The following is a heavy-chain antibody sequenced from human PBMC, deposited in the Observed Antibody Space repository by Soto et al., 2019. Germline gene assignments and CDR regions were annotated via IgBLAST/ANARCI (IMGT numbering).Heavy chain of an antibody. Sequence: GGSLRVSCAASGFTFSSYVMHWVRQAPGKGLEWVAVISYDGSNKYYADSVKGRFTISRDNSKNTLYLQMNSLRAEDTAVYYCAKAMVAATPTYYYYGMDVWGQGTTVTVSS. J-gene: IGHJ6*02. V-gene: IGHV3-30*18. D-gene: IGHD2-15*01. CDR3: AKAMVAATPTYYYYGMDV. CDR1: GFTFSSYV. CDR2: ISYDGSNK.